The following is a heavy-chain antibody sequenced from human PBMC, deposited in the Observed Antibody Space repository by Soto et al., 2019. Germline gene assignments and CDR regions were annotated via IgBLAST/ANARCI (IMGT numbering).Heavy chain of an antibody. V-gene: IGHV1-2*02. CDR3: ARGGSYYAH. Sequence: QVQLVQSGAEVKQPGASVRVSCKASGDTHTIYFIHWLRQAPGQGLEWMGWINSVSGGANYAPRFQGRVAMTRGRSYATAFMELSRLRSDDTAVYYCARGGSYYAHWGQGTLVTVSS. CDR2: INSVSGGA. CDR1: GDTHTIYF. D-gene: IGHD1-26*01. J-gene: IGHJ4*02.